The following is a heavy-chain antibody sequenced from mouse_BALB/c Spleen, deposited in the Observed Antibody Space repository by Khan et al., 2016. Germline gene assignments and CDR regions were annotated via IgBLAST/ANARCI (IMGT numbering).Heavy chain of an antibody. CDR3: ARYGTTYYLDY. Sequence: QFQLVQSGPELKKPGETVKISCKASGYTFTNYGMYWVKQAPGKGLKWMGWLNTNTGEPTYAEEFKVRFAISLETSASTAYLQINNIKNEYTATYVGARYGTTYYLDYWGQGTTRTVSS. V-gene: IGHV9-3*02. J-gene: IGHJ2*01. CDR2: LNTNTGEP. D-gene: IGHD2-1*01. CDR1: GYTFTNYG.